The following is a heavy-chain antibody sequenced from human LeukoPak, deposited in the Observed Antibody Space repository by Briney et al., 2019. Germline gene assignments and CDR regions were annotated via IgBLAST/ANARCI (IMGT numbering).Heavy chain of an antibody. Sequence: PSDTLSLTCTVSGGSMSSAGYYGRWVRQPPGMSLEWIGYIYYSGSSYYHPSLKSRVTMSVDTSRTQFSLSLTSVTAADPAVYSCARSYDSLAFFDFWGQGTLVTVSS. V-gene: IGHV4-30-4*02. D-gene: IGHD3-9*01. J-gene: IGHJ4*02. CDR2: IYYSGSS. CDR1: GGSMSSAGYY. CDR3: ARSYDSLAFFDF.